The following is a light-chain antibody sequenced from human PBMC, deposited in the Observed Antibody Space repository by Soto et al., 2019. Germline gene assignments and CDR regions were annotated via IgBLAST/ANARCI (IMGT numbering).Light chain of an antibody. Sequence: DIVLTQSPGTLSLSPGERATISCRASQSVSSSYLAWYQQKRGQAPRLLIYGAASRAAGIPDRFSGSGSWTTFTITISRREHADVTAYYYQQYGSSPRPFGQGTKVEIK. CDR2: GAA. V-gene: IGKV3-20*01. CDR3: QQYGSSPRP. J-gene: IGKJ1*01. CDR1: QSVSSSY.